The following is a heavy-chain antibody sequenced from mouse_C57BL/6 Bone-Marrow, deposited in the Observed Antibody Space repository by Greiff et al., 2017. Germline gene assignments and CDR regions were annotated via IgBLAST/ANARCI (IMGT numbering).Heavy chain of an antibody. CDR1: GYSFTDYN. CDR2: INPNYGTT. J-gene: IGHJ4*01. V-gene: IGHV1-39*01. D-gene: IGHD6-5*01. CDR3: ARMGGCLSYRDYAMDY. Sequence: LVESGPELVKPGASVKISCKASGYSFTDYNMNWVKQSNGKSLEWIGVINPNYGTTSYNQKFKGKATLTVDQSSSTAYMQLNSLTSEDSAVYYCARMGGCLSYRDYAMDYWGQGTSVTVSS.